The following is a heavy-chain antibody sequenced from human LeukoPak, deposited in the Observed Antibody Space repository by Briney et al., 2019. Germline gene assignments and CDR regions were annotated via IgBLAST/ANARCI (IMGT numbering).Heavy chain of an antibody. D-gene: IGHD2-2*01. CDR1: GFTFSSYA. V-gene: IGHV3-66*01. CDR3: AACGVPSTSALSYHYGMDV. Sequence: GGSLRLSCAASGFTFSSYAMSWVRQAPGKGLEWVSASYSAGNTYYADSVKGRFTLSRDKSKNTLYLLMDRLRVDDTAVYYCAACGVPSTSALSYHYGMDVWGQGTTVTVSS. CDR2: SYSAGNT. J-gene: IGHJ6*02.